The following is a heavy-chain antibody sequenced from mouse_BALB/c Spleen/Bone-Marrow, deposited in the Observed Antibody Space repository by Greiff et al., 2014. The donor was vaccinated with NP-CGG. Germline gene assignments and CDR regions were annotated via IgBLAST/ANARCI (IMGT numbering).Heavy chain of an antibody. J-gene: IGHJ4*01. CDR2: ISFDGSN. Sequence: VQLQQSGPGLVKPSQSLSPTCSVTGYSITSAYYWNWIRQFPGNKLEWMGYISFDGSNYYNPSLKNRISITRDTSESQFFLRLNSVTTEDTATYYCARGGYGSSYDAMDYWGQGTSVTVSS. V-gene: IGHV3-6*02. CDR3: ARGGYGSSYDAMDY. D-gene: IGHD1-1*01. CDR1: GYSITSAYY.